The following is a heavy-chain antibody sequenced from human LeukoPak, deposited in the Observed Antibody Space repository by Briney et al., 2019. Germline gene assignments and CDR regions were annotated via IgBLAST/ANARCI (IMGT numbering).Heavy chain of an antibody. CDR2: IYTSGST. CDR3: ARDRGYCSSTSCNI. CDR1: GGSISSGSYY. V-gene: IGHV4-61*02. D-gene: IGHD2-2*02. Sequence: SETLSLTCTVSGGSISSGSYYWSRIRQPAGKGLEWIGRIYTSGSTNYNPSLKSRVTISVDTSKNQFSLKLSSVTAADTAVYYCARDRGYCSSTSCNIWGQGTLVTVSS. J-gene: IGHJ4*02.